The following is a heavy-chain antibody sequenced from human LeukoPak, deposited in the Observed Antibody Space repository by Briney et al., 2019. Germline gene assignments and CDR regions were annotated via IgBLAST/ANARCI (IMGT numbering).Heavy chain of an antibody. CDR1: GFTVSSNY. D-gene: IGHD3-3*01. V-gene: IGHV3-53*01. CDR2: IYSGGST. J-gene: IGHJ4*02. CDR3: ARSRYDFWSGYYD. Sequence: GGSLRLSCAASGFTVSSNYMSWVRQAPGKGLEWVSVIYSGGSTYYADSVKGRFTISRDNSKNTLYLQMNSLRAEDTAVYYCARSRYDFWSGYYDWGQGTLVTVSS.